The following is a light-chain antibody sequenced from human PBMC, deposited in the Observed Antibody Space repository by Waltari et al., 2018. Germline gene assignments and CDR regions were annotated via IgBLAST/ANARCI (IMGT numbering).Light chain of an antibody. CDR2: EVT. CDR1: SGDMGAYNS. J-gene: IGLJ2*01. Sequence: QTALTQPPSAHGYPGQSVTISCPGTSGDMGAYNSVSVYQQHPGRAPKRMIDEVTKRPSGCPDRYSGSRSGNTASLTVAGLQTEDEADYFCSSYADSNVLFGGGTKLTVL. V-gene: IGLV2-8*01. CDR3: SSYADSNVL.